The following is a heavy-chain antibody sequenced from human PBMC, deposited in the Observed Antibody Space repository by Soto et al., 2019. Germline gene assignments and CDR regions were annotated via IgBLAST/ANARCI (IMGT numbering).Heavy chain of an antibody. J-gene: IGHJ6*03. CDR3: AKDLEDIVVVVAATPDQYYYYYMDV. D-gene: IGHD2-15*01. V-gene: IGHV3-23*01. Sequence: GGSLRLSCAASGFTFSSYAMSWVRQAPGKGLEWVSAISGSGGSTYYADSVKGRFTISRDNSKNTLYLQMNSLRAEDTAVYYCAKDLEDIVVVVAATPDQYYYYYMDVWGKGTTVTVSS. CDR1: GFTFSSYA. CDR2: ISGSGGST.